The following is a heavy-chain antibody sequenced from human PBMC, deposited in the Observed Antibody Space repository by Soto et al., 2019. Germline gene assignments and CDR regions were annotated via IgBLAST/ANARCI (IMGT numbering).Heavy chain of an antibody. CDR1: GYTFTSYY. CDR3: ARGDPTDCSSTSCRSRHYYYYYYMDV. V-gene: IGHV1-2*04. CDR2: INPNSGGT. Sequence: ASVKVSCKASGYTFTSYYMHWVRQAPGQGLEWMGWINPNSGGTNYAQKFQGWVTMTRDTSISTAYMELSRLRSDDTAVYYCARGDPTDCSSTSCRSRHYYYYYYMDVWGKGTTVTVSS. D-gene: IGHD2-2*01. J-gene: IGHJ6*03.